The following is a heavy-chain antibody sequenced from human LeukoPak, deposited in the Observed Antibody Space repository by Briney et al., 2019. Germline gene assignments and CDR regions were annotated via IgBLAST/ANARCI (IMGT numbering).Heavy chain of an antibody. V-gene: IGHV4-59*12. Sequence: SETLSLTCTVSGGSISGYYWSWIRQPPGKGLEWIGYIYYSGSTNYNPSLKNRVTILIDRSSKQFSLKLTSVTVADTAVYFCARRSGGLDFWGPGTRVSVSS. D-gene: IGHD3-10*01. CDR1: GGSISGYY. CDR2: IYYSGST. J-gene: IGHJ4*02. CDR3: ARRSGGLDF.